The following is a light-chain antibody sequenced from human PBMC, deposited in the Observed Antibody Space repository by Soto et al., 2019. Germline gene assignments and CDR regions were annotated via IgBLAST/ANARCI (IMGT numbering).Light chain of an antibody. CDR3: QQYYTTPRT. V-gene: IGKV4-1*01. J-gene: IGKJ2*01. Sequence: DIVMTQSPDSLAVSLGERATINCKSSQSVLFTSKNKNYLAWYQQKPGQPPKLLISWASIRDSGVPDRFSGSGSGTDFTLTIRSLQAEDVAVYYCQQYYTTPRTFGPGTKLEIK. CDR1: QSVLFTSKNKNY. CDR2: WAS.